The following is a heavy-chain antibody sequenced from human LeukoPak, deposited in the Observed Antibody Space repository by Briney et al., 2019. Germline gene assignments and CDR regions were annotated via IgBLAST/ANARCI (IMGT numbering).Heavy chain of an antibody. CDR2: ISGSGDST. V-gene: IGHV3-23*01. CDR3: AKERSLGVAAASNC. CDR1: GFTLSSYA. D-gene: IGHD6-13*01. J-gene: IGHJ4*02. Sequence: PGGSLRLSCAASGFTLSSYAMSWVRQAPGKGLEWVSSISGSGDSTYYADSVKGRFTISGDNSKNTLYLQMNSLRAEDTAVYYCAKERSLGVAAASNCWGQGTLVTVSS.